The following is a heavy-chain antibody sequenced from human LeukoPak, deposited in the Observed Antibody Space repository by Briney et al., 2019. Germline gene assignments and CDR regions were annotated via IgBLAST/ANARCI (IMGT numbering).Heavy chain of an antibody. V-gene: IGHV3-74*01. D-gene: IGHD6-13*01. Sequence: GGSLRLSCAASGFTFSSYWMHWVRQAPGKGLVWVSRINSDGSGTSYADSVKGRFTISRDNAKNTLYLQMNSLRAEDTAVYYCARLPQLVQSYYYYYGMDVWGQGTTVTVSS. CDR1: GFTFSSYW. CDR2: INSDGSGT. J-gene: IGHJ6*02. CDR3: ARLPQLVQSYYYYYGMDV.